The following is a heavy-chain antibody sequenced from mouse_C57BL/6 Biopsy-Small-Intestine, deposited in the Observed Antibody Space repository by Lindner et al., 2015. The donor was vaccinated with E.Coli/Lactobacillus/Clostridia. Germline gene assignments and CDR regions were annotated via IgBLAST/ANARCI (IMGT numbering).Heavy chain of an antibody. CDR3: ARDSNYEDFDY. V-gene: IGHV1-54*01. CDR1: GYAFTNYL. D-gene: IGHD2-5*01. CDR2: INPGSGGT. Sequence: LQESGAELVRPGTSVKVSCKASGYAFTNYLIEWVKQRPGQGLEWIGVINPGSGGTNYNEKFKGKATLTADKSSSTAYMQLSSLTSEDSAVYFCARDSNYEDFDYWGQGTTLTVSS. J-gene: IGHJ2*01.